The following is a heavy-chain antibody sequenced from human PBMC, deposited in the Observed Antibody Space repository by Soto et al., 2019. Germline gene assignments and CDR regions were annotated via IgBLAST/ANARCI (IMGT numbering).Heavy chain of an antibody. CDR2: IYYSGST. D-gene: IGHD6-13*01. CDR3: ARVGAIAPAVLNWLDP. V-gene: IGHV4-31*03. J-gene: IGHJ5*02. Sequence: LSLTCTVSGGSMSSGGYYWSWIRQHPGKGLEWIGYIYYSGSTYYNPSLKSRVTISVDTSKNEFSLKLNSVTGADTAVYYCARVGAIAPAVLNWLDPWGQGTLVTVSS. CDR1: GGSMSSGGYY.